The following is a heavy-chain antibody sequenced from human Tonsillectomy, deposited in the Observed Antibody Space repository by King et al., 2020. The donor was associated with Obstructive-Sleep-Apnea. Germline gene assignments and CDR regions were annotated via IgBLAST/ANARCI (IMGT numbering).Heavy chain of an antibody. V-gene: IGHV3-30*04. Sequence: QLVQSGGGVVQPGRSLRLSCAASGFTFSSYAMHWVRQAPGKGLEWVAVISYDGSNKYYADSVKGRFTISRDNSKNTLYLQMNSLRAEDTAVYYCARPYNWNDQAPFDYWAREPWSPSPQ. CDR3: ARPYNWNDQAPFDY. J-gene: IGHJ4*02. CDR1: GFTFSSYA. CDR2: ISYDGSNK. D-gene: IGHD1-20*01.